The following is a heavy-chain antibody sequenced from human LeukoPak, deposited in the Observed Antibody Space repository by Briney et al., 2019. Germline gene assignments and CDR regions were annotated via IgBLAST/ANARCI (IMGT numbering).Heavy chain of an antibody. V-gene: IGHV3-53*01. Sequence: GGSLRLSCAASGFTVSSNYMSWVRQAPGKGLEWVSVIYSGGSTYYADSVKGRFTISRDNSKNTLYLQMNSLRAEDTAVYYCAGDPIHCSSTSCYEGNYWGQGTLVTVSS. CDR2: IYSGGST. J-gene: IGHJ4*02. CDR3: AGDPIHCSSTSCYEGNY. D-gene: IGHD2-2*01. CDR1: GFTVSSNY.